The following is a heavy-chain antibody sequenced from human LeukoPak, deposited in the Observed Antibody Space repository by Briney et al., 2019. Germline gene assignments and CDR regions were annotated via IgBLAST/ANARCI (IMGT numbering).Heavy chain of an antibody. Sequence: SETLSLTCTVSGGSISSYYWSWIRQPAGKGLEWIGRVYSSGSTNYNPSLRSPVTMSVDTSKSQFSLKLGSASAADTAVYYCARDEAAAGRAFDYWGQGALVTVSS. D-gene: IGHD6-13*01. J-gene: IGHJ4*02. CDR3: ARDEAAAGRAFDY. CDR2: VYSSGST. V-gene: IGHV4-4*07. CDR1: GGSISSYY.